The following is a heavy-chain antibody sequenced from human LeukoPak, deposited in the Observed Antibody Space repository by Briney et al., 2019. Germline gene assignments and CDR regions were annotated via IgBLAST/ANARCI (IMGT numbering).Heavy chain of an antibody. CDR1: GGSISSYY. J-gene: IGHJ4*02. CDR2: IYTSGST. V-gene: IGHV4-4*09. Sequence: SETLSLTCTVSGGSISSYYWSWIRQPPGKGLEWIGYIYTSGSTNYNPSLKSRVTISVQTSKYPCSLKLSSVSAADTAVYCCARLGSSGYYYYFDYWGQGTLVTVSS. D-gene: IGHD3-22*01. CDR3: ARLGSSGYYYYFDY.